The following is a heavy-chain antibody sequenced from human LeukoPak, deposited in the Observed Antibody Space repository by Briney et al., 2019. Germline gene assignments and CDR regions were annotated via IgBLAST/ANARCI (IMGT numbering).Heavy chain of an antibody. D-gene: IGHD5-18*01. CDR2: IYYVGGT. V-gene: IGHV4-59*01. Sequence: SETLSLTCTVSSDSIDRYYWSWIRQPPGKGLEWLGYIYYVGGTDYNPSFKSQVIIAVDTSKNHFSLKLRSVTAADSAVDYCAGGLYSYGYVSFDCWGQGTLVTVSS. CDR1: SDSIDRYY. J-gene: IGHJ4*02. CDR3: AGGLYSYGYVSFDC.